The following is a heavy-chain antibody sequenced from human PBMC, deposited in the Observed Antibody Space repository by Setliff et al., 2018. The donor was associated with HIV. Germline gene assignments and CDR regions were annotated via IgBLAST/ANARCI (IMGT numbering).Heavy chain of an antibody. CDR2: IIPIFGTA. J-gene: IGHJ4*02. V-gene: IGHV1-69*13. D-gene: IGHD6-6*01. CDR1: GGTFSSYT. CDR3: ARDPTGGAARFDY. Sequence: SVKVSCKASGGTFSSYTFSWVRQAPGQGLEWMGGIIPIFGTAHYAQKFQRRLTITADESTNTAYMELIGLKSEDTAVYYCARDPTGGAARFDYWGQGTLVTVSS.